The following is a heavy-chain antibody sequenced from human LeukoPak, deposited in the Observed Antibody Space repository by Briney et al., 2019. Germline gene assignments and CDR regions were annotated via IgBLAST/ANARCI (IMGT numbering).Heavy chain of an antibody. CDR2: IYYSGST. CDR3: ARGGYSYGYGGRFDY. D-gene: IGHD5-18*01. V-gene: IGHV4-59*01. J-gene: IGHJ4*02. Sequence: SETLSLTCAVYGGSFSGYYWSWIRQPPGKGLEWIGYIYYSGSTNYNPSLKSRVTISVDTSKNQFSLKLSSVTAADTAVYYCARGGYSYGYGGRFDYWGQGTLVTVSS. CDR1: GGSFSGYY.